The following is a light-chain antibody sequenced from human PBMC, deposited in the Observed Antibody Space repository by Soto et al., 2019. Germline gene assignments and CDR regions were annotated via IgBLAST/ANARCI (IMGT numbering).Light chain of an antibody. V-gene: IGLV2-14*01. CDR3: RSYTAYNTRV. CDR2: EVT. J-gene: IGLJ1*01. Sequence: QSALTQPASVSGSPGQSIAISCSGTSTDVGGFNFVSWYQQYPGRAPKLIIHEVTNRPSGISDRFSGSKSGNTASLTISGLLADDEADYYCRSYTAYNTRVFGTGTEVTVL. CDR1: STDVGGFNF.